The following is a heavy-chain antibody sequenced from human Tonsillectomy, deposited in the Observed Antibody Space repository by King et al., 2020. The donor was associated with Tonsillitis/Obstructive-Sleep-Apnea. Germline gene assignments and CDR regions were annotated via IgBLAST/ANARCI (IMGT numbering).Heavy chain of an antibody. J-gene: IGHJ6*03. Sequence: VQLQQSGPGLVKPSQTLSLTCAISGDSVSSNSAAWNGIRQSPSRGVDWLGRRYYRYTWHNDYAVSVKSRITIKPDTSKNQFSLQLNSVTPEDTAVYYCARAVAGTFYYYMDVWGKGTTVTVSS. V-gene: IGHV6-1*01. D-gene: IGHD6-19*01. CDR2: RYYRYTWHN. CDR3: ARAVAGTFYYYMDV. CDR1: GDSVSSNSAA.